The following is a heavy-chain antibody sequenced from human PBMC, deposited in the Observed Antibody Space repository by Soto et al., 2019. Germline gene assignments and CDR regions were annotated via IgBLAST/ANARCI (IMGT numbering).Heavy chain of an antibody. J-gene: IGHJ4*02. CDR2: IYYSGST. V-gene: IGHV4-30-4*01. CDR1: GGSISSGDYY. D-gene: IGHD6-6*01. CDR3: AGESGIADRPETNDY. Sequence: QVQLQESGPGLVKPSQTLSLTCTVSGGSISSGDYYWSWIRQPPGKGLEWSGYIYYSGSTYYNPSLKSRVTTGIAASLSECSPKLGSVTAVDTVVYYCAGESGIADRPETNDYWGQGSLVIVFS.